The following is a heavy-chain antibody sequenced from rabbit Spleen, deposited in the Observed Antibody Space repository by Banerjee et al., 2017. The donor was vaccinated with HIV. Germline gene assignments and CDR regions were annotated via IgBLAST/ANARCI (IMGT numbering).Heavy chain of an antibody. V-gene: IGHV1S40*01. CDR3: ARGYGGTVYGYEFNL. J-gene: IGHJ4*01. CDR1: RFSFNSGYD. D-gene: IGHD6-1*01. CDR2: IYAGTSGFT. Sequence: QSLEESGGGLVKPGASLTLTCKASRFSFNSGYDMCWVRQAPGKGLEWIACIYAGTSGFTYSATWAKGRFTCSKTSSTTVTLQMTSLTAADTATYFCARGYGGTVYGYEFNLWGQGTLVTVS.